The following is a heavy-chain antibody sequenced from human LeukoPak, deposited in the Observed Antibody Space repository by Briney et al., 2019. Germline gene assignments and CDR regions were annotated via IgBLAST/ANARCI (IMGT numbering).Heavy chain of an antibody. CDR2: ISGSGGST. V-gene: IGHV3-23*01. CDR3: AKAAGYSGYEKLDY. Sequence: GGSLRLSCAASGFTFSSYAVSWVRQAPGKGLEWVSAISGSGGSTYYADSVKGRFTISRDNSKNTLHLQMNSLRAEDTAVYYCAKAAGYSGYEKLDYWGQGTLVTVSS. J-gene: IGHJ4*02. D-gene: IGHD5-12*01. CDR1: GFTFSSYA.